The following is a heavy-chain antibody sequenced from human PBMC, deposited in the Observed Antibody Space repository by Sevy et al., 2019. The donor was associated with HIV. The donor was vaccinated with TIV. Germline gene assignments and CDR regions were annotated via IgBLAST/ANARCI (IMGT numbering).Heavy chain of an antibody. J-gene: IGHJ4*02. V-gene: IGHV3-48*03. D-gene: IGHD6-19*01. CDR3: AREAVAGTGTGGGY. CDR1: GFTFSSYE. CDR2: ISSSGSAI. Sequence: GGSLRLSCAASGFTFSSYEMNWVRQAPGKGLEWVSYISSSGSAIYYAASVKGRFTISRDNAKNSLFLQMNSLRAEDTAVYYCAREAVAGTGTGGGYWGQGTLVTVSS.